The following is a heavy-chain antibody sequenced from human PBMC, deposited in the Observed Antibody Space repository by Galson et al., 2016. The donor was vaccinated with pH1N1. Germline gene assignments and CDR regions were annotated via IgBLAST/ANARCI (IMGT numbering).Heavy chain of an antibody. D-gene: IGHD5/OR15-5a*01. J-gene: IGHJ6*02. Sequence: SVKVSCKASGGIFASYAISWVRQAPGQGLEWMGGINFIFGTASYAQNLQGRVTITADKSTTTAYMELGSLRSEDTAVYYCARDRSVYHYYGMDVWGQGTTVTVSS. CDR2: INFIFGTA. CDR1: GGIFASYA. V-gene: IGHV1-69*06. CDR3: ARDRSVYHYYGMDV.